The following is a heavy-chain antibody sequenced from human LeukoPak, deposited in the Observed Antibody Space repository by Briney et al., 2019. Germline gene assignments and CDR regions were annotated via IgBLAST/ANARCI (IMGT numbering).Heavy chain of an antibody. CDR2: ISAYNGNT. V-gene: IGHV1-18*01. Sequence: GASVKVSCKASGYTFTSYGISWVRQAPGQGLEWMGWISAYNGNTNYAQKLQGRVTMTTDTSTSTAYMELRSLRSDDTAVYYCARDFRPVNSIRYFDLWGRGTLVTVSS. CDR1: GYTFTSYG. J-gene: IGHJ2*01. CDR3: ARDFRPVNSIRYFDL. D-gene: IGHD4-17*01.